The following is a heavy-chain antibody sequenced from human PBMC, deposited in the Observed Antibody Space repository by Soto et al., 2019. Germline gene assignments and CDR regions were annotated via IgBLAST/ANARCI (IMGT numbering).Heavy chain of an antibody. J-gene: IGHJ4*02. D-gene: IGHD1-1*01. Sequence: QVHLVQSGAEVKKPGASVKVSCKGSGYAFTTYGITWVRQAPEQGLEWMGWISAHNGNTNYAQKLQGRVTVTRATSTSTAYMELRSLRSADTAVYYCARGRYGDYWGQGALVTVSS. CDR3: ARGRYGDY. V-gene: IGHV1-18*01. CDR2: ISAHNGNT. CDR1: GYAFTTYG.